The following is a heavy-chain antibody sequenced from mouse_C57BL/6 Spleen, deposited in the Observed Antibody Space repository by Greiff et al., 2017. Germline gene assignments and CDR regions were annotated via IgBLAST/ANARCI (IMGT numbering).Heavy chain of an antibody. J-gene: IGHJ3*01. CDR1: GYAFSSSW. CDR2: IYPGDGDT. CDR3: ARKGDGYDWFAY. D-gene: IGHD2-2*01. V-gene: IGHV1-82*01. Sequence: VKLQESGPELVKPGASVKISCKASGYAFSSSWMNWVKQRPGKGLEWIGRIYPGDGDTNYNGKFKGKATLTADKSSSTAYMQLSSLTSEDSAVYFCARKGDGYDWFAYWGQGTLVTVSA.